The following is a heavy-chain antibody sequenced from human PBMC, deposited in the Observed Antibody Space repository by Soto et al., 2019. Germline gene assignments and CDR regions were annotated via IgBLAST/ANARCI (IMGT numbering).Heavy chain of an antibody. CDR2: IYYSGST. CDR3: ARETAAATGWFDP. V-gene: IGHV4-61*08. CDR1: GGSISSGGYY. D-gene: IGHD6-13*01. J-gene: IGHJ5*02. Sequence: SETLSLTCTVSGGSISSGGYYWSWIRQPPGKGLEWIGYIYYSGSTNYNKTLKSRVTISVNTSKKQFSMKLSSVTTADTAVYYCARETAAATGWFDPWGQGTLVTVSS.